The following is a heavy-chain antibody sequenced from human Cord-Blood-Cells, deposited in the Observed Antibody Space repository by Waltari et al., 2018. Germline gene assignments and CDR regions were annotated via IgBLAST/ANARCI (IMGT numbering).Heavy chain of an antibody. CDR3: ARGSTIVGATDY. Sequence: QVQLVQSGAEVKKPGASVKVSCKASGYTFTSYDINWVRQATGQGLEWMGWMNPNSGNNGYAQKFQGRVTITRNTSISTAYIELSSLRSEDTAVYYCARGSTIVGATDYWGQGTLVTVSS. D-gene: IGHD1-26*01. V-gene: IGHV1-8*03. CDR2: MNPNSGNN. CDR1: GYTFTSYD. J-gene: IGHJ4*02.